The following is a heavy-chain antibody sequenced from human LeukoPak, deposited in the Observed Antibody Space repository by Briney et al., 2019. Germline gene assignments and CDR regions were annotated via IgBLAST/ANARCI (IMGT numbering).Heavy chain of an antibody. V-gene: IGHV3-53*01. D-gene: IGHD2-2*01. CDR2: IYTSGGT. CDR1: GFTVSSNY. Sequence: GGSLRLSCSASGFTVSSNYMSWVRQAPGKGLEWVSVIYTSGGTYYADSVKGRFTISRDNSKNTLFLQMNSLRAEDTAVYYCARVVVPAGNYFDYWGQGTLVTVSS. J-gene: IGHJ4*02. CDR3: ARVVVPAGNYFDY.